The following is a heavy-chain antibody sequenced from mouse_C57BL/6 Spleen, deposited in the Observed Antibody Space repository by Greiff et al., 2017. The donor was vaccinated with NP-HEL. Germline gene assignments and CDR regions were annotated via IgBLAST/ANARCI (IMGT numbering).Heavy chain of an antibody. CDR1: GYTFTSYW. V-gene: IGHV1-64*01. D-gene: IGHD2-5*01. CDR2: IHPNSGST. Sequence: QVQLQQPGAELVKPGASVKLSCKASGYTFTSYWMHWVKQRPGQGLEWIGMIHPNSGSTNYNEKFKSKATLTVDKSSSTAYMQLSSLTSEDSAVYDCARTFYYSNCTFFDYWGQGTTRTVSS. CDR3: ARTFYYSNCTFFDY. J-gene: IGHJ2*01.